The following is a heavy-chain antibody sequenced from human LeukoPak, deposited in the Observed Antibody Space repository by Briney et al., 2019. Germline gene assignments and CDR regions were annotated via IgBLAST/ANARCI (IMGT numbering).Heavy chain of an antibody. D-gene: IGHD3-10*01. Sequence: GGSLRLSCAASGFTFRSYGMHWVRQAPGKGLEWVALITYDDFYKYYGDSVKGRFTISRDNPKNTLYLQMNSLRVEDTAVYYCAKDRISMVRSSDIDNWGQGTLVTVSS. J-gene: IGHJ4*02. CDR1: GFTFRSYG. CDR2: ITYDDFYK. V-gene: IGHV3-30*18. CDR3: AKDRISMVRSSDIDN.